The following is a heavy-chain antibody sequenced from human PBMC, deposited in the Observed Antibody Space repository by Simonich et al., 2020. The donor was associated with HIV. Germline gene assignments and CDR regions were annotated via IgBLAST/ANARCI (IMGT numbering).Heavy chain of an antibody. J-gene: IGHJ1*01. CDR1: GGSISSYY. D-gene: IGHD6-13*01. CDR3: ARVGVATLSRIAAAGKEYFQH. Sequence: GLVKPSETLSLTCTVSGGSISSYYWSWIRQPPGKGQEWIGEINHSGSTNYNPSLKSRVTISKDTSKNQFSLKLSSVTAADTAVYYCARVGVATLSRIAAAGKEYFQHWGQGTLVTVSS. CDR2: INHSGST. V-gene: IGHV4-34*01.